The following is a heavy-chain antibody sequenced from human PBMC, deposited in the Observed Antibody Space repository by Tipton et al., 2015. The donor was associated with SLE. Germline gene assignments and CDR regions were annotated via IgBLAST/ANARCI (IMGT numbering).Heavy chain of an antibody. CDR1: GGSISSSSYY. V-gene: IGHV4-39*01. Sequence: TLSLTCTVSGGSISSSSYYWGWIRQPPGKGLEWIGSIYYSGSTYYNPSLKSRVTISVDTSKNQFSLKLSSVTAADTAVYYCARRWFGELLYNYYYGMDVWGQGTTVTVSS. CDR2: IYYSGST. CDR3: ARRWFGELLYNYYYGMDV. J-gene: IGHJ6*02. D-gene: IGHD3-10*01.